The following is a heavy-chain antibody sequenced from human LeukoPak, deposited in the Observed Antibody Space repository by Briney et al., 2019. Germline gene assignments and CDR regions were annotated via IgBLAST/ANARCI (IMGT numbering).Heavy chain of an antibody. Sequence: PGESLKISCKGSGYSFTSFWIGWVRQMPGRGLEWRGIIYPGDSDTRLNPSFQGQVTISADKSVTTTYLQWNSLKASDTAMYYCARHLFSLVAAIEGAFDNWGQGTMVTVSS. V-gene: IGHV5-51*01. CDR1: GYSFTSFW. CDR3: ARHLFSLVAAIEGAFDN. D-gene: IGHD5-12*01. CDR2: IYPGDSDT. J-gene: IGHJ3*02.